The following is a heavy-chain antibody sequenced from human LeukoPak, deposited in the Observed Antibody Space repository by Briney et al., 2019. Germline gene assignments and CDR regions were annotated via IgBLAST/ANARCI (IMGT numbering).Heavy chain of an antibody. CDR3: ARDLAYCGGDCYRDDY. V-gene: IGHV3-9*01. CDR2: ISWNSGSI. J-gene: IGHJ4*02. Sequence: GGSLRLSCAASGFTFDDYAMHWVRQAPGKGLEWVSGISWNSGSIGYADSVKGRFTISRDNAKNSLYLQMNSLRAEDTAVYYCARDLAYCGGDCYRDDYWGQGTLVTVSS. D-gene: IGHD2-21*02. CDR1: GFTFDDYA.